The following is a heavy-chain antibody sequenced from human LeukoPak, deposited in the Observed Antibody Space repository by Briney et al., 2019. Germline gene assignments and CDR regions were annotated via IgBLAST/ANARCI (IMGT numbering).Heavy chain of an antibody. J-gene: IGHJ4*02. CDR1: GFTFSSFA. CDR2: ISGSGGST. D-gene: IGHD5-18*01. Sequence: GGSLRLSCAASGFTFSSFAMSWVRQAPGKGLEWVSAISGSGGSTYYADSVKGRFTISRDNSKNTLYLQMNSLRVEDTAVHYCAKAPSGYSYGYAYWGQGTLATVSS. CDR3: AKAPSGYSYGYAY. V-gene: IGHV3-23*01.